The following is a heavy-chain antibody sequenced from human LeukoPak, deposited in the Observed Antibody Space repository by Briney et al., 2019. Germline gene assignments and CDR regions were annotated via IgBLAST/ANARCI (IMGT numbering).Heavy chain of an antibody. Sequence: GGSLRLSCAASGFTFSSYWMHWVRQAPGKGLVWVSRINSDGSSTSYADSVKGRFTISRDNAKNTLYLQMNSLRAEDTAVYYCARDPRTVTRFYYYYGMDVWGQGTTVTVSS. CDR1: GFTFSSYW. D-gene: IGHD4-17*01. CDR2: INSDGSST. J-gene: IGHJ6*02. CDR3: ARDPRTVTRFYYYYGMDV. V-gene: IGHV3-74*01.